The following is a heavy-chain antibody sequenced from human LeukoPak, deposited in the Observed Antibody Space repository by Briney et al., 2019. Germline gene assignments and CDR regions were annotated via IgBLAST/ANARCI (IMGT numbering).Heavy chain of an antibody. CDR1: GGSISSSNW. Sequence: SGTLSLTCAVSGGSISSSNWWSWVRQSPGKGLEWIGEIYHSGRTTYNPSLKSRVTISVDKSKNQFSLKLSSVTAADTAVYYCTRVGAASTIFDYWGQGTLLTVSS. V-gene: IGHV4-4*02. D-gene: IGHD1-26*01. CDR3: TRVGAASTIFDY. J-gene: IGHJ4*02. CDR2: IYHSGRT.